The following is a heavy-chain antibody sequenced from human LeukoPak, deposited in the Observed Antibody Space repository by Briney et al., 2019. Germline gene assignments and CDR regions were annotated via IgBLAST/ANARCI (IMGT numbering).Heavy chain of an antibody. J-gene: IGHJ3*02. CDR1: GGSVSSGSYY. D-gene: IGHD3-16*02. CDR2: IYYSGST. Sequence: SETLSLTCTVSGGSVSSGSYYWSWIRQLPGKGLEWIGYIYYSGSTNYNPSLKSRITISVDTSKNQFSLKLSSVTAADTAVYYCARSVIPGDAFDIWGQGTMVTVSS. V-gene: IGHV4-61*01. CDR3: ARSVIPGDAFDI.